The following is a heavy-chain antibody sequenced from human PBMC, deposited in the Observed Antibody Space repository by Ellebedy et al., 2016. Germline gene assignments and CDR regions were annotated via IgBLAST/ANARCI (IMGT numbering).Heavy chain of an antibody. D-gene: IGHD3-16*02. Sequence: GESLKISCAASGFPFSSHAMSWVRQAPGRGLEWVSTISGSAISTYYTDSVKGRFTISSDESKNTVFLQMNSLRAEDTATYYCARDLGGFLGFDSWGQGTVVTVSS. CDR1: GFPFSSHA. V-gene: IGHV3-23*01. CDR3: ARDLGGFLGFDS. CDR2: ISGSAIST. J-gene: IGHJ4*02.